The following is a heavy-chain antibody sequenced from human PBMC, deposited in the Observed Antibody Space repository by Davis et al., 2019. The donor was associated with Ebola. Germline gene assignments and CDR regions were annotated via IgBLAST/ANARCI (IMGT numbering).Heavy chain of an antibody. CDR2: IKQDGSEK. CDR1: GFTFSSYW. J-gene: IGHJ3*02. D-gene: IGHD2-21*02. CDR3: ARAWEVVVTARDAFDI. Sequence: GESLKISCAAPGFTFSSYWMSWVRQAPGKGLEWVANIKQDGSEKYYVDSVKGRFTISRDNSKNTLYLQMNSLRAEDTAVYYCARAWEVVVTARDAFDIWGQGTMVTVSS. V-gene: IGHV3-7*01.